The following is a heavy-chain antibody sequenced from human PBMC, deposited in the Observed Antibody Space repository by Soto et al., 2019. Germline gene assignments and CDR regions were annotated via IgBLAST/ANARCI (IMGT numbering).Heavy chain of an antibody. CDR3: ARDLRRGIQLWFAY. D-gene: IGHD5-18*01. CDR2: INPNSGGT. V-gene: IGHV1-2*04. Sequence: ASVKVSCKASGYTFTGYYMHWVRQAPGQGLEWMGWINPNSGGTNYAQKFQGWVTMTRDTSISTAYMELSRLRSDDTAVYYCARDLRRGIQLWFAYWGQGTLVTVS. CDR1: GYTFTGYY. J-gene: IGHJ4*02.